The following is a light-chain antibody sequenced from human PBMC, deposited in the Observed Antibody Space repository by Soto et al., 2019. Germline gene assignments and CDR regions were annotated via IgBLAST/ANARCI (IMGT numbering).Light chain of an antibody. J-gene: IGKJ1*01. V-gene: IGKV3-15*01. CDR1: QNVRDN. CDR2: GAS. CDR3: QQYGSSGT. Sequence: EIRMTQSPATLSVSPGERVTLSFRASQNVRDNLAWYQQKPGQAPRLLIYGASTRAAGVPASFGGSGSGTDFTITISRLEPEDFAVYYCQQYGSSGTFGQGTKVDI.